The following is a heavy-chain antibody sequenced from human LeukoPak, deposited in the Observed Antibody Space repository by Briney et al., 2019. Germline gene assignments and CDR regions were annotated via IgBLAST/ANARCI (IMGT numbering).Heavy chain of an antibody. Sequence: GGSLRLSCAVSGFTFSSYSMNWVRQAPGKGLEWVSSISSSSSYIYYADSVKGRFTISRDNAKNSLYLQMNSLRAEDTAVYYCARWGDSSGYPNFDYWGQGTLVTVSS. V-gene: IGHV3-21*01. CDR1: GFTFSSYS. CDR3: ARWGDSSGYPNFDY. CDR2: ISSSSSYI. D-gene: IGHD3-22*01. J-gene: IGHJ4*02.